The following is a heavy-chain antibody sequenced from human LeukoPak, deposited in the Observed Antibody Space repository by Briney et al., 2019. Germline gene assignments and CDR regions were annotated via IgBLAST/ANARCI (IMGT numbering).Heavy chain of an antibody. D-gene: IGHD2-15*01. CDR3: ARFGYVAAVDL. CDR1: GFTFSGYA. Sequence: PGGSLRLSCAASGFTFSGYAMSWVRQAPGKGMEWVSTIRASGGGTYYADSVKGRFTISRDNSKNTLHLQMNSLRAEDTAVYFCARFGYVAAVDLWGQGTLVTVSS. J-gene: IGHJ4*02. V-gene: IGHV3-23*01. CDR2: IRASGGGT.